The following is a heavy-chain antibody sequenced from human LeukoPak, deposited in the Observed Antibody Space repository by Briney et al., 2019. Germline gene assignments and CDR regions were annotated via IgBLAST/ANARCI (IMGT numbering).Heavy chain of an antibody. D-gene: IGHD6-13*01. CDR3: RTAAETFDI. CDR1: GFMFSNYV. J-gene: IGHJ3*02. CDR2: ITSDGGST. V-gene: IGHV3-64D*09. Sequence: GGSLRLSCSASGFMFSNYVMHWVRQAPGKGLEYVSAITSDGGSTYYADSVKGRFTISRDNSKNTLNLQMSNLRPEDTAVYYCRTAAETFDIWGQGTMVTVSP.